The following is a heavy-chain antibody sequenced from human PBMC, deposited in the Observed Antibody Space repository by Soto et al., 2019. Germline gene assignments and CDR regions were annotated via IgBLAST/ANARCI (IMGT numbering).Heavy chain of an antibody. V-gene: IGHV1-3*01. CDR2: INAGNGNT. J-gene: IGHJ6*02. D-gene: IGHD4-17*01. CDR3: ARESYGDSYYYYYGMDV. Sequence: KVSCKASGYTFTSYAMQWVRQAPGQRLEWMGWINAGNGNTKYSQKFQGRVTITRDTSASTAYMELSSLRSEDTAVYYCARESYGDSYYYYYGMDVWGQGTTVTVSS. CDR1: GYTFTSYA.